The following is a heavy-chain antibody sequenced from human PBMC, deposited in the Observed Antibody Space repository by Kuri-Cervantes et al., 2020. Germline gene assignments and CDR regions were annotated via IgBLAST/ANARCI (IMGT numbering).Heavy chain of an antibody. J-gene: IGHJ4*02. Sequence: GESLKISCAASGFTFSSYWTSWVRQAPGKGLEWVANIKQDGSEKYYVDSVKGRFTISRDNAKNSLYLQMNSLRAEDSAVYYCARDPLLYGATFDQWGQGTLVTVSS. CDR1: GFTFSSYW. CDR2: IKQDGSEK. V-gene: IGHV3-7*01. D-gene: IGHD4-17*01. CDR3: ARDPLLYGATFDQ.